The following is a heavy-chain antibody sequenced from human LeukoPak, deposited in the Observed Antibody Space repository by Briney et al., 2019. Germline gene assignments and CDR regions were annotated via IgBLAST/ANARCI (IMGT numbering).Heavy chain of an antibody. CDR3: ARASRYSGRYDFDY. Sequence: GGSLRLSCAASGFTFSDHYMDWVRQAPGKGLEWVGRIRNKADSHTTEYAASVKGRFTISRVDSENSLYLQMNSLKTEDTAVYYCARASRYSGRYDFDYWGQGTLVTVSS. V-gene: IGHV3-72*01. J-gene: IGHJ4*02. CDR2: IRNKADSHTT. CDR1: GFTFSDHY. D-gene: IGHD1-26*01.